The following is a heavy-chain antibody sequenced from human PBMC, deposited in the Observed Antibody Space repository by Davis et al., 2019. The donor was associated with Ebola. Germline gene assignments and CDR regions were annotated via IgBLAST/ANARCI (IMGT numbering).Heavy chain of an antibody. CDR2: IKSKTDGGTT. V-gene: IGHV3-15*07. Sequence: GESLKISCAASGFTFSNAWMNWVRQAPGKGLEWVGRIKSKTDGGTTDYAAPVKGRFTISRDDSKNTLYLEMNSLKTEEKAVYYCTTDGYYDFWSGYYTGDYWGQGTLVTVSS. CDR3: TTDGYYDFWSGYYTGDY. J-gene: IGHJ4*02. CDR1: GFTFSNAW. D-gene: IGHD3-3*01.